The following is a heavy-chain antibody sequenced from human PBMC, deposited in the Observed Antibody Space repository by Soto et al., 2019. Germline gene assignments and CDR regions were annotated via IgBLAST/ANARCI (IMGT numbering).Heavy chain of an antibody. V-gene: IGHV3-21*01. Sequence: GGSLRLSCAVSGFTLSNHYMNWVRQTPGKGLEWVSSISSSRSYIYYAYSVKGRFTISRDNDKNSRYLQMNSLRAEDTDVYYCARDYDFWSGYYPYGMDVWGQGTTVTVSS. J-gene: IGHJ6*02. CDR1: GFTLSNHY. CDR2: ISSSRSYI. CDR3: ARDYDFWSGYYPYGMDV. D-gene: IGHD3-3*01.